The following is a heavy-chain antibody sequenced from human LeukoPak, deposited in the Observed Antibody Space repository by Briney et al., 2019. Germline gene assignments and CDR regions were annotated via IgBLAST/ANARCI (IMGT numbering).Heavy chain of an antibody. CDR3: ARGSTYYDSSGQVPFDY. Sequence: QPGGSLRLSCAASGFIFSSYSMNWVRQAPGKGLEWGSYISGSSSTIYYADSVKGRFTISRDNGKNTLYLQMNSLRAEDTAVYYCARGSTYYDSSGQVPFDYWGQGTLVTVSS. D-gene: IGHD3-22*01. CDR2: ISGSSSTI. J-gene: IGHJ4*02. V-gene: IGHV3-48*01. CDR1: GFIFSSYS.